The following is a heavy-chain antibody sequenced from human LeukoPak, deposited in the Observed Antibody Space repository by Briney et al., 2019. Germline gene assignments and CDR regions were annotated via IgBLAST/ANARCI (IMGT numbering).Heavy chain of an antibody. Sequence: PGGSLRLSCAASGFTFSRYSMNWLRQAPGKGLEWVSSISSGSTYIYYADSVKGRFTISRDNAENSLLLQMNSLRAEDTAVYYCARGSQIVVTPAAQARPGPSGIDYWGQGTLVTVPS. J-gene: IGHJ4*02. CDR2: ISSGSTYI. V-gene: IGHV3-21*01. D-gene: IGHD2-2*01. CDR3: ARGSQIVVTPAAQARPGPSGIDY. CDR1: GFTFSRYS.